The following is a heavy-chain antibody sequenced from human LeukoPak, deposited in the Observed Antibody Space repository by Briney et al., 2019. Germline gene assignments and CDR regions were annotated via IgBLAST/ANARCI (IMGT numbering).Heavy chain of an antibody. V-gene: IGHV3-49*03. CDR1: KFIFADYA. CDR2: ISSQTYGGTT. D-gene: IGHD2-15*01. CDR3: STSYCGGGSCYPYGIAY. Sequence: GSLRLSCTASKFIFADYAMSWFRQPPGKGLEWVGFISSQTYGGTTEYAASVKGRFIISRDDSNSIAYLQMNSLKTEDAGVYYCSTSYCGGGSCYPYGIAYWGQGTLVTVSS. J-gene: IGHJ4*02.